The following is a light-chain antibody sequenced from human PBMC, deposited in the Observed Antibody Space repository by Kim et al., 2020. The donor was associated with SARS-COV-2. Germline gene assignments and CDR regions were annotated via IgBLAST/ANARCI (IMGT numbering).Light chain of an antibody. Sequence: SYELTQPPSVSVAPGMTARITCGGDNIGSKNVHWYQQKPGQAPVLVMYHNNDRPSGIPERVSGSNSENTATLTISRVEAGDAADYYCQTWNSSSDHRVFGGGTQLTV. CDR2: HNN. CDR3: QTWNSSSDHRV. V-gene: IGLV3-21*04. CDR1: NIGSKN. J-gene: IGLJ3*02.